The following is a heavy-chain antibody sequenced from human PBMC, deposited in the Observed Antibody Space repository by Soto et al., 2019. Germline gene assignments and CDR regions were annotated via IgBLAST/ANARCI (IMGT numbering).Heavy chain of an antibody. D-gene: IGHD6-19*01. CDR2: INHSGTT. V-gene: IGHV4-34*01. CDR3: ARGTGYSSGP. J-gene: IGHJ5*02. Sequence: QVQLQQWGAGLLKPSETLSLTCAVYGGSFSAYYWSWIRQPPGKGLECIGEINHSGTTDYSPSLKSRVNISVDTSKNQFFLKLRSVTAADTAVYYCARGTGYSSGPWGQGTLVTVSS. CDR1: GGSFSAYY.